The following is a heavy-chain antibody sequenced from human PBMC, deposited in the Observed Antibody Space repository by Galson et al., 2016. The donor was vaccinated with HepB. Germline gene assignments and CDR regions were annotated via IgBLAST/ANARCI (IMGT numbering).Heavy chain of an antibody. CDR2: INPSANTT. Sequence: SVKVSCKASGYTFTSYFIHWVRQAPGQGLQWMGTINPSANTTPYAHNFQGRVTITRDTSTRTVFIELSSLRAEDTAVFYCARDRGNYDSTGYYFDYWGQGTLVTVSS. V-gene: IGHV1-46*01. CDR3: ARDRGNYDSTGYYFDY. J-gene: IGHJ4*02. CDR1: GYTFTSYF. D-gene: IGHD3-22*01.